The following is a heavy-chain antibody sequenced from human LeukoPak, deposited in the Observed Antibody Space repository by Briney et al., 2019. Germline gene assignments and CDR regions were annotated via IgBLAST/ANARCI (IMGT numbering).Heavy chain of an antibody. D-gene: IGHD4-17*01. V-gene: IGHV3-30-3*01. CDR1: GCTFSSYA. CDR2: ISYDGSNK. J-gene: IGHJ4*02. CDR3: ARVRALWAYYFDY. Sequence: PGGSLRLSCAASGCTFSSYAMHWVRQAPGKGLEWVAVISYDGSNKYYADSVKGRFTISRDNSKNTLYLQMNSLRAEDTAVYYCARVRALWAYYFDYWGQGTLVTVSS.